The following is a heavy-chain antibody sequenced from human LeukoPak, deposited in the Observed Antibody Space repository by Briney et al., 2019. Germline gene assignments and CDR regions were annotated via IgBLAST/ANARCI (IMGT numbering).Heavy chain of an antibody. CDR2: INHSGST. Sequence: RPSETLSLTCAVYGGSFSGYYWSWIRQPPGKGLEWIGEINHSGSTNYNPSLKSRVTISVDTSKNQFSLKLSSVTAADTAVYYRARGGYSSSWYVGLSAFDIWGQGTMVTVSS. J-gene: IGHJ3*02. D-gene: IGHD6-13*01. V-gene: IGHV4-34*01. CDR1: GGSFSGYY. CDR3: ARGGYSSSWYVGLSAFDI.